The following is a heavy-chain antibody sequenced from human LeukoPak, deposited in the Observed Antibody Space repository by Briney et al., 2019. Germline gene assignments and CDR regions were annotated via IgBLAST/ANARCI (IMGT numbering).Heavy chain of an antibody. CDR3: ASAYCTTPYCYIDY. CDR1: GGSISSGGYY. D-gene: IGHD2-2*02. CDR2: ICYSGST. V-gene: IGHV4-31*03. Sequence: KASETLSLTCTVSGGSISSGGYYWNWIPQHPGKGLEWIGYICYSGSTCYNPSLQSRVTISVDTSKNQFSLKLRSVTAADTAVYYCASAYCTTPYCYIDYWGQGTLVTVSS. J-gene: IGHJ4*02.